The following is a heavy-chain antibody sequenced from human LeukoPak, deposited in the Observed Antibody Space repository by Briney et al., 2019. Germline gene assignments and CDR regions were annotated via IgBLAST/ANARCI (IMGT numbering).Heavy chain of an antibody. CDR3: ARGPRTLYYYYMDV. Sequence: PSETLSLTCTVSGGSISSSSYYWGWIRQPPGKGLEWIGSIYYSGSTYYNPSLKSRVTISVDTSKNQFSLKLSSVTAADTAVYYCARGPRTLYYYYMDVWGKGTTVTVSS. V-gene: IGHV4-39*01. J-gene: IGHJ6*03. CDR2: IYYSGST. CDR1: GGSISSSSYY.